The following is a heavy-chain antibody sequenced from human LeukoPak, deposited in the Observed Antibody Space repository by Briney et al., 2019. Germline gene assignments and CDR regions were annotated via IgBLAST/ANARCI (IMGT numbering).Heavy chain of an antibody. V-gene: IGHV3-23*01. J-gene: IGHJ4*02. D-gene: IGHD2-2*01. Sequence: PGGSLRLSCAASGFXFGNYVISWVRQAPRKGLEWVSAISGSGGSTYYADSVKGRFTISRDNSKNTLYLQMNSLRAEDTAVYYCAKLGSSSSDWGQGTLVTVSS. CDR3: AKLGSSSSD. CDR1: GFXFGNYV. CDR2: ISGSGGST.